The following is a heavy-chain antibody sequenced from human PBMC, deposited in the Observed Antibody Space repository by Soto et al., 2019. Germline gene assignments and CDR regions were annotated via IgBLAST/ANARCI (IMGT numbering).Heavy chain of an antibody. Sequence: QVQLLESGGGVVQPGGSLRLSCAASGFTFSGYAMHWVRQAPGKGLEWVAAISHDGNNKYYGDSVKDRFTLSRDNSKDTLYLQMNDLTPEDTALYYCLRVGWGDSLGNGMADWGQGTTVTVSS. CDR1: GFTFSGYA. CDR3: LRVGWGDSLGNGMAD. V-gene: IGHV3-30*03. D-gene: IGHD5-18*01. J-gene: IGHJ6*02. CDR2: ISHDGNNK.